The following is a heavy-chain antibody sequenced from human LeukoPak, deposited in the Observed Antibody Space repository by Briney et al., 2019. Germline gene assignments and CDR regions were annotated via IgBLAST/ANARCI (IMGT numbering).Heavy chain of an antibody. J-gene: IGHJ4*02. CDR2: IKQDGSEK. Sequence: GGSLRLSCAASGSTFGDTWMNWVRQVPGQGLEWVANIKQDGSEKFYVASVKGRFTISRDNGKSSLYLQMNSLRAEDTALYYCATSYDMGWLIGYWGQGTLVTVSS. CDR1: GSTFGDTW. CDR3: ATSYDMGWLIGY. D-gene: IGHD3/OR15-3a*01. V-gene: IGHV3-7*03.